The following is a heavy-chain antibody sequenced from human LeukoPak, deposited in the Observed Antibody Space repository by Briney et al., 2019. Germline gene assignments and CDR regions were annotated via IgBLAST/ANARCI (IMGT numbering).Heavy chain of an antibody. CDR1: GFTFSTYG. Sequence: GGSLRLSCAVSGFTFSTYGMHWVRQAPGKGLEWVAFIRYDGSNEYADSVKGRFTISRDNSKNTLYPQMNTLRSEDTAVYYCAKGSSGWTYYFDYWGQGTLVTVSS. J-gene: IGHJ4*02. D-gene: IGHD6-19*01. CDR2: IRYDGSNE. V-gene: IGHV3-30*02. CDR3: AKGSSGWTYYFDY.